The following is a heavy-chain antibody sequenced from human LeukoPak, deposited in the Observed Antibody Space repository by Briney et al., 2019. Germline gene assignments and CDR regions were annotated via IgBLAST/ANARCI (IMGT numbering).Heavy chain of an antibody. V-gene: IGHV1-69*13. CDR1: GGTFSSYA. J-gene: IGHJ3*02. CDR2: IIPIFGTA. D-gene: IGHD6-13*01. Sequence: ASVKVSCKASGGTFSSYAISWVRQAPGQGLEWMGGIIPIFGTANYAQKFQGRVTITADESTSTAYMELSSLRSEDTAVYYCARDSGIAAAGSFAFDIWGQGTMVTVSS. CDR3: ARDSGIAAAGSFAFDI.